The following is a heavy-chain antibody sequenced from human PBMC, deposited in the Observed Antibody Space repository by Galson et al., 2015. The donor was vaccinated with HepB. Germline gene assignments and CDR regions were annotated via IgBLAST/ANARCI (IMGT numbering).Heavy chain of an antibody. CDR2: ISAYNGNT. CDR1: GYTFTSYG. J-gene: IGHJ3*02. D-gene: IGHD3-3*01. Sequence: SVKVSCKASGYTFTSYGISWVRQAPGQGLEWMGWISAYNGNTNYAQKLQGRVTMTTDTSTSTAYMELGSLRSDDTAVYYCATYYDFWSGYYMRPGDAFDIWGQGTMVTVSS. V-gene: IGHV1-18*01. CDR3: ATYYDFWSGYYMRPGDAFDI.